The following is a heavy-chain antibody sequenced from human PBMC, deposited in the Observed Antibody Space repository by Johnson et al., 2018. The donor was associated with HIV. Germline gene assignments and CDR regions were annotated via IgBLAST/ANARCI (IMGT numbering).Heavy chain of an antibody. J-gene: IGHJ3*02. V-gene: IGHV3-11*01. CDR1: GFTFSDSY. CDR3: ARGRYGRMTTVAAAAFDI. D-gene: IGHD4-23*01. Sequence: QMLLVESGGGLVKPGGSLRLSCAASGFTFSDSYMSWIRQAPGKGLEWVSYISSSVSTIYYADSVKGRFTISRDNAKNSLYLQMNSLRAEDTALYYCARGRYGRMTTVAAAAFDIWGQGTMVTVSS. CDR2: ISSSVSTI.